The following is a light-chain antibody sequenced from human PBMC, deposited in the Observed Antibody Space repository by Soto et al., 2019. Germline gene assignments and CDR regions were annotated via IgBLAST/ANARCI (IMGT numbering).Light chain of an antibody. J-gene: IGKJ1*01. CDR3: LQYHDSSPT. CDR1: QSITTNF. CDR2: GAS. Sequence: EIVLTQSPGTLSLSPGEGATLSCRASQSITTNFLAWYQQQPGQTPRLLIYGASTRAAGIPDRFSGSGSGADFTLTISRLEPEDFAVFYCLQYHDSSPTFGKGTKVEIK. V-gene: IGKV3-20*01.